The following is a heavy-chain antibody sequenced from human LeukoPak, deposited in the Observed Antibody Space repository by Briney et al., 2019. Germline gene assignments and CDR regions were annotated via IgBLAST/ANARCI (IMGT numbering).Heavy chain of an antibody. Sequence: GGSLRLSCAASGFTFSSYSMNWVRQAPGKGLEWVSHISSSSSTIYYADSVKGRFTISRDNAKNSLYLQMNSLRAEDTAVYYCARDTYCSSTSCRFITRFDYWGQGTLVTVSS. CDR3: ARDTYCSSTSCRFITRFDY. CDR2: ISSSSSTI. CDR1: GFTFSSYS. J-gene: IGHJ4*02. D-gene: IGHD2-2*01. V-gene: IGHV3-48*01.